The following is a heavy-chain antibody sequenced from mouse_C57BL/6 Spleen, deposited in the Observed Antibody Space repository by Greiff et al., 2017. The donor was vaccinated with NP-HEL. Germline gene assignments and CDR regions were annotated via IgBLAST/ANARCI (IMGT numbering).Heavy chain of an antibody. V-gene: IGHV5-16*01. J-gene: IGHJ1*03. CDR2: INYDGSST. D-gene: IGHD4-1*01. Sequence: EVHLVESEGGLVQPGSSMKLSCTASGFTFSDYHMAWVRQVPEKGLEWVANINYDGSSTYYLDSLKSRFIISRDNAKNILYLQMSSLKSEDTATYYCARPELGRGYFDVWGTGTTVTVSS. CDR1: GFTFSDYH. CDR3: ARPELGRGYFDV.